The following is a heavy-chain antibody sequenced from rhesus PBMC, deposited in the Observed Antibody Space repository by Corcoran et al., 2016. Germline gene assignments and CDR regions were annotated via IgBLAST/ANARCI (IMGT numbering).Heavy chain of an antibody. V-gene: IGHV4-122*02. Sequence: QVQLQESGPGLVKPSETLSLTCAVSGGSISSRHYWSWISQPPGKTLEWIGYLSYSGNKKYNPSLKSRVTISRDTSKNQISLNLNCLTAADTAVYYCVGEQNWGFCDHWGQGVLVTVSS. CDR2: LSYSGNK. J-gene: IGHJ4*01. CDR3: VGEQNWGFCDH. CDR1: GGSISSRHY. D-gene: IGHD5-42*01.